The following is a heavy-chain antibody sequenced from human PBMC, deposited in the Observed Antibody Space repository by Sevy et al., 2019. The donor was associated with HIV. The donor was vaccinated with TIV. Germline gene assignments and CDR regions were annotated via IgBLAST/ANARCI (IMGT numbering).Heavy chain of an antibody. J-gene: IGHJ4*02. Sequence: SGPTLVNPTQTLTLTCTFSGFSLSTSGVGVGWIRQPPGKALEWLTLIYWDDDKRYSPSLKSRLTITKDTSKNQVVLTMTNMDPVDTATYYCARMEGYSSSWSPAHWGQGTLVTVSS. CDR2: IYWDDDK. CDR3: ARMEGYSSSWSPAH. CDR1: GFSLSTSGVG. D-gene: IGHD6-13*01. V-gene: IGHV2-5*02.